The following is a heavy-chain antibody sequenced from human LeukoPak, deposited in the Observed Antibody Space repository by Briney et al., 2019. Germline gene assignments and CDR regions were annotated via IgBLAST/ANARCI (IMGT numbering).Heavy chain of an antibody. Sequence: PSETLSLTCTVSGGSISSYYWSWVRQPPGKGLEWIGEIYHSGSTNYNPSLKSRVTISVDKSKNQFSLKLSSVTAADTAVYYCARVDIAAAGTYNILFDYWGQGTLVTVSS. D-gene: IGHD6-13*01. V-gene: IGHV4-4*02. CDR2: IYHSGST. J-gene: IGHJ4*02. CDR1: GGSISSYY. CDR3: ARVDIAAAGTYNILFDY.